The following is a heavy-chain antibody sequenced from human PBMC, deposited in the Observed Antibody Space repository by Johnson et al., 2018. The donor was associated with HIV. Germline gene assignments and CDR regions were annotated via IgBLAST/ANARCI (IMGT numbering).Heavy chain of an antibody. CDR3: FDI. J-gene: IGHJ3*02. CDR1: EFTFSSYP. D-gene: IGHD2-2*01. V-gene: IGHV3-30*14. CDR2: ISYDGRNK. Sequence: QVQLVESGGGVVRPGRSLRLSCAACEFTFSSYPMHWVRQCPGKGLEWVALISYDGRNKDYTDSVKGRFTISRDNSKNTLYLQMNSLRTTVLSLIDAFDIWGQGTMVTVSS.